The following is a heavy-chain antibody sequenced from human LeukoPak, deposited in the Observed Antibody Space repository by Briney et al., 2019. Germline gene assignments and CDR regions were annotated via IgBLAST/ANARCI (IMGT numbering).Heavy chain of an antibody. V-gene: IGHV4-39*07. CDR3: ARTDRAYCSGGSCYPLNWFDP. CDR2: IYYSGST. Sequence: SETLSLTCTVSGGSISSSSYYWGWIRQPPGKGLEWIGSIYYSGSTYYNPSLKSRVTISVDTSKNQFSLKLSSVTAADTAVYYCARTDRAYCSGGSCYPLNWFDPWGQGTLVTVSS. J-gene: IGHJ5*02. D-gene: IGHD2-15*01. CDR1: GGSISSSSYY.